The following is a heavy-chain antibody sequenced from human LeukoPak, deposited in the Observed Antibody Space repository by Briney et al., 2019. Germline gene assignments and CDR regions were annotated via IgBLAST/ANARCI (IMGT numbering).Heavy chain of an antibody. CDR2: IYYSGST. V-gene: IGHV4-30-4*01. CDR3: ARFSVVVVAATPSYGMDV. Sequence: SQTLSLTYTVSGGSISSGDYYWSWIRQPPGKGLEWIGYIYYSGSTYYNPSLKSRVTISVDTSKNQFSLKLSSVTAADTAVYYCARFSVVVVAATPSYGMDVWGQGTTVTVSS. CDR1: GGSISSGDYY. D-gene: IGHD2-15*01. J-gene: IGHJ6*02.